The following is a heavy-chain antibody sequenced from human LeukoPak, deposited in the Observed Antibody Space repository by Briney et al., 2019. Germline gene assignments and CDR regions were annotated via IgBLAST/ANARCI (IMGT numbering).Heavy chain of an antibody. CDR3: ARLLGVRRGVIPGWFDP. CDR2: IHDTGST. V-gene: IGHV4-59*08. D-gene: IGHD3-10*01. CDR1: RGSISNSY. J-gene: IGHJ5*02. Sequence: PSETLSLTCSVSRGSISNSYWTWIRQPPGKGLEWIGYIHDTGSTIYNPSLKSRVTISVDTSKNQFSLKLSSMTVADTGVYFCARLLGVRRGVIPGWFDPWGQVTQVTVSS.